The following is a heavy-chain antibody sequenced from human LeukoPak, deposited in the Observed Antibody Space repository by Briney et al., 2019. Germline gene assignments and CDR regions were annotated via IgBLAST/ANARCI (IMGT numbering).Heavy chain of an antibody. CDR2: IYYSGST. V-gene: IGHV4-59*01. CDR1: GGSISSYY. D-gene: IGHD3-22*01. Sequence: PSETLSFTCTVSGGSISSYYWSWIRQPPGKGLEWIGYIYYSGSTNYNPSLKSRVTISVDTSKNQFSLKLSSVTAADTAVYYCARAIGWDYYDSSGPNDAFDIWGQGTMVTVSS. CDR3: ARAIGWDYYDSSGPNDAFDI. J-gene: IGHJ3*02.